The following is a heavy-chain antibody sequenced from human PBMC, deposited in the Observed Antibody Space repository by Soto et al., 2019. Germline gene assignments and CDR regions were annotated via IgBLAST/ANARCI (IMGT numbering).Heavy chain of an antibody. J-gene: IGHJ5*02. CDR1: GGSISSGDYY. Sequence: QVQLQESGPGRVKPSQTLSLTCTVSGGSISSGDYYWSWIRQPPGKGLEWIGYIYYSGSTYYNPSLKSRVTLSVDTSKNQLSLKLRSVTDADTAVYYCARSLPILVWFDPWGQGTLVTVSS. CDR2: IYYSGST. D-gene: IGHD2-21*01. V-gene: IGHV4-30-4*01. CDR3: ARSLPILVWFDP.